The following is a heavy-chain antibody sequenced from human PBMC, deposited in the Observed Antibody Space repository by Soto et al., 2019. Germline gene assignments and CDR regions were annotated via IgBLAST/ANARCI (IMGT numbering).Heavy chain of an antibody. Sequence: QVQLVQSGAEVKKPGASVKVSCKASGYTFISYALHWVRQAPGQRLEWMGWINAGNGDTKYSEKFEGRVTITRDISATTAYMELSSLRSEDTAVYYCVGSAGGSPPWFDIWGLGTMVTVSS. CDR3: VGSAGGSPPWFDI. CDR1: GYTFISYA. CDR2: INAGNGDT. V-gene: IGHV1-3*01. D-gene: IGHD3-16*01. J-gene: IGHJ3*02.